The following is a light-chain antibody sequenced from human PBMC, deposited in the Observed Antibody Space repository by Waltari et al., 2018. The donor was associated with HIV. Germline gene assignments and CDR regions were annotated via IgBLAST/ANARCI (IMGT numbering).Light chain of an antibody. J-gene: IGLJ2*01. V-gene: IGLV1-51*01. CDR2: EHN. Sequence: QSVLTQPPSVSAAPGQKVTISCSGSMSNIGNTCVSWYQQLPGAGPKFLIYEHNTRPSGMPDRFSAAKSATSTTLGITGRQTGDEADYYCGTWDSSLSAGLFGGGTNLTVL. CDR1: MSNIGNTC. CDR3: GTWDSSLSAGL.